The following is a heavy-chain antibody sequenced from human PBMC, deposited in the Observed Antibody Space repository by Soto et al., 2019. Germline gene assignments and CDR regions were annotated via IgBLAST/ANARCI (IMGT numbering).Heavy chain of an antibody. J-gene: IGHJ6*02. D-gene: IGHD3-16*01. CDR3: ARETLSYGSALDV. Sequence: ASVKVSCKPSGYSFSNFYVHWVRQAPGQGLEWMGIIDPSSGTTSYTQKFQERVTMTRDTSMSTVYMELSRLRSEDTGLYYCARETLSYGSALDVWGQGTTVTVSS. V-gene: IGHV1-46*01. CDR2: IDPSSGTT. CDR1: GYSFSNFY.